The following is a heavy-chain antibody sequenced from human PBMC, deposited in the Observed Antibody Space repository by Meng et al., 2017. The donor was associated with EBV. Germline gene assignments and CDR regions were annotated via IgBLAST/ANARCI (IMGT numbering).Heavy chain of an antibody. CDR2: IPSDASHNK. CDR3: AKDLSGRFDP. V-gene: IGHV3-30*18. D-gene: IGHD1-14*01. Sequence: QEHRVESGGGVVQPGRSLRLSCAASGFTFSNYGFHWVRQAPGKGPEWVAIIPSDASHNKYYADSVKGRFTISRDNSKNTLYLQMNSLRTEDTAVYYCAKDLSGRFDPWGQGTLVTVSS. CDR1: GFTFSNYG. J-gene: IGHJ5*02.